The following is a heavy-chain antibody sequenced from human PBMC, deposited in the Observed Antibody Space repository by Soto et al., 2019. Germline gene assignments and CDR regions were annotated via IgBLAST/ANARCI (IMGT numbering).Heavy chain of an antibody. CDR1: GYTFSSYD. Sequence: QVQLVQSGAEVREPGASVKVSCKASGYTFSSYDINWGRQATGQGPEWMGWMNHNSGNTGYAQKFQGRVTMTRNTSIVTAYMELSSLTSEDTAVYYCARSPAGCTSISCYANNWFYPWGQGTLVTVS. CDR3: ARSPAGCTSISCYANNWFYP. D-gene: IGHD2-2*01. V-gene: IGHV1-8*01. CDR2: MNHNSGNT. J-gene: IGHJ5*02.